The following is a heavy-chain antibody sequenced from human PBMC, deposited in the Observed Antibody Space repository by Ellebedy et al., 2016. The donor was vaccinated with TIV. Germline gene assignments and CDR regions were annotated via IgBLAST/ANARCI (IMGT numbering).Heavy chain of an antibody. V-gene: IGHV3-21*01. D-gene: IGHD3-9*01. Sequence: GESLKISCAASGFTFSSYSMNWVRQAPGKGLEWVSSASSSNRYIYYADSVKGRFTISRDNAKNSLYLQMNSLRAEDTAVYYCAMGGGPHFDWLLAWGQGTLVTVSS. CDR3: AMGGGPHFDWLLA. CDR1: GFTFSSYS. CDR2: ASSSNRYI. J-gene: IGHJ5*02.